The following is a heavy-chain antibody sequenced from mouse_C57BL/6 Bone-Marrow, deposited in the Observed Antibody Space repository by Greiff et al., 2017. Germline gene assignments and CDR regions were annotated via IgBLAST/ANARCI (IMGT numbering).Heavy chain of an antibody. CDR2: IDPSDSET. CDR1: GYTFTSYW. J-gene: IGHJ1*03. V-gene: IGHV1-52*01. CDR3: ARRYGSRYWYFDV. Sequence: VQLKQPGAELVRPGSSVKLSCKASGYTFTSYWMHWVKQRPIQGLEWIGNIDPSDSETHYNQKFKDKATLTVDKSSSTAYMQLSSLTSEDSAVYYCARRYGSRYWYFDVWGTGTTVTVSS. D-gene: IGHD1-1*01.